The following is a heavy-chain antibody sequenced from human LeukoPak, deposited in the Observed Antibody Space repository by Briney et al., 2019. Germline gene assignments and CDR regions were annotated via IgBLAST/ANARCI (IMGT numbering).Heavy chain of an antibody. Sequence: GGSLRLSCAASGFTFSSYAMSWVRQAPGKGLEWVSAISGSGGSTYYADSVKGRFTISRDNSKNTLYQQMNSLRAEDTAVYYCAKSTGGSYPGMGYYYGMDVWGQGTTVTVSS. CDR2: ISGSGGST. D-gene: IGHD1-26*01. CDR1: GFTFSSYA. J-gene: IGHJ6*02. V-gene: IGHV3-23*01. CDR3: AKSTGGSYPGMGYYYGMDV.